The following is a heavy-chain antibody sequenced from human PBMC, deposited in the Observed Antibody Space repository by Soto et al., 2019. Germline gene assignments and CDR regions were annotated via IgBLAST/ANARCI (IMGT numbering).Heavy chain of an antibody. CDR3: ARHDDYDDNGFES. V-gene: IGHV3-33*01. J-gene: IGHJ4*02. CDR1: GFAFSSHD. Sequence: QVQLVESGGGVVQPGRSLRLSCAASGFAFSSHDMHWVRQAPGKGLEWVAVIVREGSEKHYADSVKGRFTISRDNSKNTLYLEMNSLRAEDTAVYYCARHDDYDDNGFESWGQGTLVTVSS. D-gene: IGHD4-17*01. CDR2: IVREGSEK.